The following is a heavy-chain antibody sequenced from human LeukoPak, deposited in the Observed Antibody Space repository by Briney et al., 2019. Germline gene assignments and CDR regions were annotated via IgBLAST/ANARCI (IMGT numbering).Heavy chain of an antibody. CDR2: INHSGST. CDR3: ATTFYDSSGYNREYNWFDP. D-gene: IGHD3-22*01. V-gene: IGHV4-34*01. Sequence: ASETLSLTCAVYGGSFSGYYWSWTRQPPGKGLEWIGEINHSGSTNYNPSLKSRVTISVDTSENQSSLKLSSVTAADTAVYYCATTFYDSSGYNREYNWFDPWGQGTLVTVSS. CDR1: GGSFSGYY. J-gene: IGHJ5*02.